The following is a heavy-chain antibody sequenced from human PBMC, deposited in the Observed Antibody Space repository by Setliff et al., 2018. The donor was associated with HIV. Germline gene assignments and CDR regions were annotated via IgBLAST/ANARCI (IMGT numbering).Heavy chain of an antibody. Sequence: ASVKVSCKASGYTLTGYYIHWVRQAPGQGLEWMGWINPNTGGTNCAQRFQGRVTMTRDTSTSTVYMEVSRLRSDDTAVYHCARSDYVWGSYPDKLDYWGQGTLVTVSS. CDR1: GYTLTGYY. CDR3: ARSDYVWGSYPDKLDY. CDR2: INPNTGGT. D-gene: IGHD3-16*01. V-gene: IGHV1-2*02. J-gene: IGHJ4*02.